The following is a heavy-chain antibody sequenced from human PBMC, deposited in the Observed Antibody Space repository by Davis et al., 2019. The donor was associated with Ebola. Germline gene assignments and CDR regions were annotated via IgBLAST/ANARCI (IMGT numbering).Heavy chain of an antibody. V-gene: IGHV4-38-2*02. J-gene: IGHJ4*02. CDR3: ARDFVY. CDR1: GYSISNGFS. Sequence: SETLSLTCTVSGYSISNGFSWGWIRQPPGKGLEWIGSIYHNGRTNYYPSLKSRLTISLDTSKNQFSLSLRSVTAADTAVYFCARDFVYWGQGTLVTVSS. CDR2: IYHNGRT.